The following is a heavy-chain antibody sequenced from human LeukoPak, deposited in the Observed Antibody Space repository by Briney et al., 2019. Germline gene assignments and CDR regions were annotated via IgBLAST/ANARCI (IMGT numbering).Heavy chain of an antibody. Sequence: PSETLSLTCTVSGGSVNSGTYYWSWIRQPPGKGLEWIGYISYSGSTNYNPSLKSRVTISVDTSKNQLSLKLSSVTAADTAVYFCVRDLVATIDHYYYGMDVWGQGTTVTVSS. V-gene: IGHV4-61*01. D-gene: IGHD5-12*01. CDR1: GGSVNSGTYY. CDR3: VRDLVATIDHYYYGMDV. J-gene: IGHJ6*02. CDR2: ISYSGST.